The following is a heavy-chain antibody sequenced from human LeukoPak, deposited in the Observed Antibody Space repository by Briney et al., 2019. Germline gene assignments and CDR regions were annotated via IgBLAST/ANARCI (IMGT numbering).Heavy chain of an antibody. V-gene: IGHV3-53*01. Sequence: GGSLRLSCAASGFTDSSNYMSWVRQAPGKGLEWVSVIYSGGSTYYADSVKGRFTISRDNSKNTLYLQMNSLRAEDTAVYYCASFTDNYFDYWGQGTLVTVSS. CDR1: GFTDSSNY. CDR2: IYSGGST. CDR3: ASFTDNYFDY. J-gene: IGHJ4*02.